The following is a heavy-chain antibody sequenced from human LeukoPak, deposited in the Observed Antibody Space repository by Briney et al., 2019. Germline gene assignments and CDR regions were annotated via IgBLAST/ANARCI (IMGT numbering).Heavy chain of an antibody. CDR3: ARASPIAARPGVWFDP. J-gene: IGHJ5*02. D-gene: IGHD6-6*01. V-gene: IGHV6-1*01. CDR2: TYYRSKWYN. Sequence: SQTLSLTCAISGDSVSSNSAAWNWIRQSPSRGLEWLGRTYYRSKWYNDYAVSVKSRITINPDTSKNQFSLQLNSVTPEDTAVYYCARASPIAARPGVWFDPWGQGTLVTVSS. CDR1: GDSVSSNSAA.